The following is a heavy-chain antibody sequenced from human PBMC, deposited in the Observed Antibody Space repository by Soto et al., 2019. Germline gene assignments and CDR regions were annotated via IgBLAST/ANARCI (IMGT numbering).Heavy chain of an antibody. CDR3: ARGVYGSGNYYTGPSAFDI. D-gene: IGHD3-10*01. J-gene: IGHJ3*02. CDR1: GGTLSDHG. CDR2: TIPVFNTA. V-gene: IGHV1-69*06. Sequence: QVQLEQSGAEVKKPGSSVKISCKASGGTLSDHGVSWLRQAPGQGLEWVGGTIPVFNTANYAPKFQGRVTIAAHKSTNIAYMELGSLRSDDTAFYYCARGVYGSGNYYTGPSAFDICGQGTLVIVSS.